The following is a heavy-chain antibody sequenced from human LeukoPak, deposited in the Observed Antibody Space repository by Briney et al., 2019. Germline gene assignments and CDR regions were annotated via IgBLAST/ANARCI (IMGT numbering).Heavy chain of an antibody. CDR3: ARRRITMVRGVMYNWFDP. CDR1: GGSITGYY. CDR2: INHSGST. V-gene: IGHV4-34*01. D-gene: IGHD3-10*01. J-gene: IGHJ5*02. Sequence: PSETLSLTCSVSGGSITGYYWGWIRQPPGKGLEWIGEINHSGSTNYNPSLKSRVTISVDTSKNQFSLKLSSVTAADTAVYYCARRRITMVRGVMYNWFDPWGQGTLVTVSS.